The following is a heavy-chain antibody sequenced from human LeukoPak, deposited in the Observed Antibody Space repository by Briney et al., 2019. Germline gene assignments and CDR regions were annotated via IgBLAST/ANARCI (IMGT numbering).Heavy chain of an antibody. J-gene: IGHJ4*02. CDR2: IYYSGST. CDR3: ARGRPYYYDSSGYWDY. D-gene: IGHD3-22*01. V-gene: IGHV4-59*05. CDR1: GGSISSYY. Sequence: SETLSLTCTVSGGSISSYYWSWIRQPPGKGLEWIGSIYYSGSTYYNPSLKSRVTISVDTSKNQFSLKLSSVTAADTAVYYCARGRPYYYDSSGYWDYWGQGTLVTVSS.